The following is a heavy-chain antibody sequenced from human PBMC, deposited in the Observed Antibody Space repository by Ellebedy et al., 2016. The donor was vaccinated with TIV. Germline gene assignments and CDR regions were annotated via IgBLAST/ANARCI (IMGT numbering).Heavy chain of an antibody. D-gene: IGHD4-11*01. J-gene: IGHJ6*03. CDR3: ARLEVGQTVTTYYYYMDV. CDR2: IKQDGSEK. V-gene: IGHV3-7*01. Sequence: GESLKISCAASGFTFSSYWMSWVRQAPGKGLEWVANIKQDGSEKYYVDSVKGRFTISRDNAKNSLYLQMNSLRAEDTAVYYCARLEVGQTVTTYYYYMDVWGKGTTVTVSS. CDR1: GFTFSSYW.